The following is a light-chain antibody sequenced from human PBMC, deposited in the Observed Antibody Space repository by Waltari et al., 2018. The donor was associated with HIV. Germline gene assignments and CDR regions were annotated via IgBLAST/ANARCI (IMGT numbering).Light chain of an antibody. CDR1: RSNIGSNS. J-gene: IGLJ2*01. CDR2: GNN. V-gene: IGLV1-47*01. Sequence: QSVLTQPPSASGTPGQRVTFSCSGARSNIGSNSVYWYQTLPGTAPKLLMYGNNGRPSGVPDRFSGSKSATSASLAISGLRSEDEAEYYCASWDDSLGGVVFGGGTQLTVL. CDR3: ASWDDSLGGVV.